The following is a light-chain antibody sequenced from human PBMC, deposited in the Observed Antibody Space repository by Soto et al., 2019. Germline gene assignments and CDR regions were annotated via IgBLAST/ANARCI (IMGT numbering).Light chain of an antibody. J-gene: IGKJ1*01. Sequence: EIVMTQSPATLSVSPGERATLSCRASQSVSSSYLAWYQQKPGQAPRLLIYGASSRATGIPDRFSGSGSGTDFTLTISSLDPEDFAVYYCQQRSNWPPWTFGQGTKVDI. CDR1: QSVSSSY. V-gene: IGKV3D-20*02. CDR2: GAS. CDR3: QQRSNWPPWT.